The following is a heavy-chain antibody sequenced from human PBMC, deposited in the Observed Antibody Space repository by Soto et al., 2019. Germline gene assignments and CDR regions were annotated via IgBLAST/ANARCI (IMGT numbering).Heavy chain of an antibody. V-gene: IGHV4-30-2*01. J-gene: IGHJ6*02. CDR3: ASSPSPPALQGVYGMDV. D-gene: IGHD3-16*01. CDR2: IYHSGST. CDR1: GGSISSGGYS. Sequence: SETLSLTCAVSGGSISSGGYSWSWIRQPPGKGLDWIGYIYHSGSTYYNPSLKSRVTISVDSAKNQFSLKLSSVTAAGTAVYYCASSPSPPALQGVYGMDVWVQGTTVTVSS.